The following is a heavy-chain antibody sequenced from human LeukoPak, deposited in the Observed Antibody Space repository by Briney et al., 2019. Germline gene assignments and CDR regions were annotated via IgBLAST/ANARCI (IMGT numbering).Heavy chain of an antibody. Sequence: GGSLRLSCAPSGFTFSRYGMHWVRQAPGKGLEWVAFTRYDGKNKYYADSVKGRFTISRDNSKNTLYLQMNSLRTEDTAVYYCARASQYNILTGFIVGAMDDFDYWGQGTLVTVSS. J-gene: IGHJ4*02. CDR3: ARASQYNILTGFIVGAMDDFDY. CDR1: GFTFSRYG. CDR2: TRYDGKNK. V-gene: IGHV3-30*02. D-gene: IGHD3-9*01.